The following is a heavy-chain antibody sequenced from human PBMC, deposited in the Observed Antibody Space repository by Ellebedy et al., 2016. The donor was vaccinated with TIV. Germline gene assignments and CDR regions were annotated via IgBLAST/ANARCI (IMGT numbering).Heavy chain of an antibody. CDR1: GGSVSRDNW. Sequence: SCGVSGGSVSRDNWWSWVRQTPGKGLEWIGEIIHSGATTYNPSLKSRVTLSIDRSKNQFSLTLNSLTAADTAVYYCAKNAYYCMDVWGKGTTVTVSS. CDR3: AKNAYYCMDV. V-gene: IGHV4-4*02. CDR2: IIHSGAT. J-gene: IGHJ6*03. D-gene: IGHD1-1*01.